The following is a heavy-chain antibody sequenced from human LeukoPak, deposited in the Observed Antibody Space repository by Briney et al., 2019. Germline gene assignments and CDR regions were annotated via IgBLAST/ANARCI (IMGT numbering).Heavy chain of an antibody. CDR3: ARDSPYYYGSGSYYAPLIY. D-gene: IGHD3-10*01. CDR2: IWYDGSNT. V-gene: IGHV3-33*01. Sequence: PRASLRLSCSPSGFTFISYGMHCVRQAPGKWRGLETVIWYDGSNTYYADSVRGRFTISRDNSKNTLYLEMNSLRAEDTAVYYCARDSPYYYGSGSYYAPLIYWGQGALVTVSS. CDR1: GFTFISYG. J-gene: IGHJ4*02.